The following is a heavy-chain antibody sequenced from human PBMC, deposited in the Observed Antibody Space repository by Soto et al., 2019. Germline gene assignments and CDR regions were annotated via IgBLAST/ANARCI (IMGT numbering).Heavy chain of an antibody. D-gene: IGHD4-17*01. CDR2: ISYSGST. CDR1: GGSVTSYY. CDR3: ASILYGANAFDY. J-gene: IGHJ4*02. Sequence: AETLSLTCSVSGGSVTSYYWTWIRQTPGRGLHFIGYISYSGSTSYNPSLRGRVTISTDTSKNQLSLKLSSVTAADTAIYYCASILYGANAFDYWGQGAL. V-gene: IGHV4-59*02.